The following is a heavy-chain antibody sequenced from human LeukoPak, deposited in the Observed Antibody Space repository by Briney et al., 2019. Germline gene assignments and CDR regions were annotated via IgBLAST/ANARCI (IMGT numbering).Heavy chain of an antibody. D-gene: IGHD2/OR15-2a*01. J-gene: IGHJ4*02. Sequence: GESLKISCKGSGYIFDNYWIGWVRQMPGKGLEFMGIIYPGDSDTRYSPSFQGQVTISVDKSINTAYLQWSSLKASDSAMYYCARAGYSNRWDGVDYWGQGTLVTVSS. CDR2: IYPGDSDT. CDR3: ARAGYSNRWDGVDY. V-gene: IGHV5-51*01. CDR1: GYIFDNYW.